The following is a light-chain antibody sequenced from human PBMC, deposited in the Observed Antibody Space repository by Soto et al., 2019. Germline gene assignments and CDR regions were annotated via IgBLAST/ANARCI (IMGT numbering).Light chain of an antibody. J-gene: IGLJ3*02. CDR2: GVN. V-gene: IGLV2-8*01. Sequence: QSAPTQPPSASGSPGQSVTISCTGTSSDVGSYNYVSWYQQHPDKAPKLIIYGVNERPSGVPDRFSGSKSGNTASLTVSGLQAEDEADYYCTSYAGSNNPVVFGGGTKVTVL. CDR1: SSDVGSYNY. CDR3: TSYAGSNNPVV.